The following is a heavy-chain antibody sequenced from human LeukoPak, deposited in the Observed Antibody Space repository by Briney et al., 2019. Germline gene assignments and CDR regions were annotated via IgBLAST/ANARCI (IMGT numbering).Heavy chain of an antibody. D-gene: IGHD1-26*01. J-gene: IGHJ4*02. V-gene: IGHV3-30-3*01. CDR1: GFSFSSFV. CDR3: ARSGSYWGPFVY. Sequence: GGSLRLSCAASGFSFSSFVMHWVRQAPGQGLEWVAFVSYDVLNEHYTDPVKGRFTISRDNSKNTLYLQVNSLRAEDTAVYYCARSGSYWGPFVYWGQGDLVTVSS. CDR2: VSYDVLNE.